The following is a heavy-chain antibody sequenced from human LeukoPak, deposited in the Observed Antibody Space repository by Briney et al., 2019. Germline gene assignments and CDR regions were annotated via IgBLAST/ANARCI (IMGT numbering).Heavy chain of an antibody. V-gene: IGHV4-59*01. CDR3: ARSDYHGSGSHTVFDAFDI. Sequence: SETLSLTCTVSGDSISRYYWSWIRRPPGKGLEWIGYIDDSGNTNYNPSFKSQVSISIDKSKNQFSLKLSSVTAADTAMYYCARSDYHGSGSHTVFDAFDIWGQGTRVTVSS. D-gene: IGHD3-10*01. J-gene: IGHJ3*02. CDR1: GDSISRYY. CDR2: IDDSGNT.